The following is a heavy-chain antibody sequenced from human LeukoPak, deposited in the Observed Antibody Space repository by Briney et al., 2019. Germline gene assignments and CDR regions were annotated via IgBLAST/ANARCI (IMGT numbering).Heavy chain of an antibody. Sequence: GGSLRLSCAASGFTFSSYGMHWVRQAPGKGLEWVAVIWYDGSNKYYADSVKGRFTISRDNSKNTLYLQMNSLRAEDTAVYYCAREPYYYDSSGYYSYWGQGTLVSVSS. J-gene: IGHJ4*02. D-gene: IGHD3-22*01. CDR1: GFTFSSYG. V-gene: IGHV3-33*01. CDR2: IWYDGSNK. CDR3: AREPYYYDSSGYYSY.